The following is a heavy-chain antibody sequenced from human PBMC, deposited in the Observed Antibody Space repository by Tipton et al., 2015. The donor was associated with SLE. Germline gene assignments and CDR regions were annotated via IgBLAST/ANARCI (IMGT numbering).Heavy chain of an antibody. V-gene: IGHV4-59*08. CDR3: AQKRSTSSHAFDI. CDR2: IYFSGST. D-gene: IGHD2-2*01. Sequence: TLSLTCTVSGGSISSYYWSWIRQPAGGGLEWIGCIYFSGSTNYNPSPRSRVTISIDTSKNQFSLKLNSVTAADTAVYYCAQKRSTSSHAFDIWGQGTIVTVSS. J-gene: IGHJ3*02. CDR1: GGSISSYY.